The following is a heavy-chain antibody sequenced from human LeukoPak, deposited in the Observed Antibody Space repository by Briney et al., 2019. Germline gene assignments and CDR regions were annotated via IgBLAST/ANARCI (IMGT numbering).Heavy chain of an antibody. V-gene: IGHV4-59*01. CDR1: GGSISSYY. Sequence: SETLSLTCTVSGGSISSYYWSWIRQPPGKGLEWIGYIYYSGSTNYNPSLKSRVTISVDTSKNQFSLKLSSVTAADTAVYYCARRNYYDSRPFDYWGQGTLVTVSS. CDR2: IYYSGST. D-gene: IGHD3-22*01. CDR3: ARRNYYDSRPFDY. J-gene: IGHJ4*02.